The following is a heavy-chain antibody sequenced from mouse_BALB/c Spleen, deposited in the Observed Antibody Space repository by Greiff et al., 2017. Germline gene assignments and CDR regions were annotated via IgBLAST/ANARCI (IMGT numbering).Heavy chain of an antibody. CDR2: ISSGGST. CDR3: ARGVVATPFDY. Sequence: EVKLMESGGGLVKPGGSLKLSCAASGFTFSSYAMSWVRQTPEKRLEWVASISSGGSTYYPDSVKGRFTISRDNARNILYLQMSSLRSEDTAMYYCARGVVATPFDYWGQGTTLTVSS. D-gene: IGHD1-1*01. J-gene: IGHJ2*01. V-gene: IGHV5-6-5*01. CDR1: GFTFSSYA.